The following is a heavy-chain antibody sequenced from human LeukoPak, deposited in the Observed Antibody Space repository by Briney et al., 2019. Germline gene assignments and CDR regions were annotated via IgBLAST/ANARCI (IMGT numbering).Heavy chain of an antibody. D-gene: IGHD6-6*01. V-gene: IGHV4-59*01. Sequence: PSESLSLTCTVSGGSISTYYWNWIRQPPGKGLEWIGYIYHSGSTNYNPSLHSRVTISVDTSKNQFSLNLNSVTAADTAVYYCARGGAARLHLQNWGQGTLVTVSS. CDR3: ARGGAARLHLQN. CDR2: IYHSGST. J-gene: IGHJ1*01. CDR1: GGSISTYY.